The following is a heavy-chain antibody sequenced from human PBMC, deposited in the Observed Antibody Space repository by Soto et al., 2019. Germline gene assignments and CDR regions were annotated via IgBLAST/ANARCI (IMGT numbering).Heavy chain of an antibody. J-gene: IGHJ6*02. CDR3: ARVSWREKYGMDV. CDR1: GFTFSDSY. CDR2: ITFSGNTV. V-gene: IGHV3-11*01. Sequence: SLRLSCAASGFTFSDSYMSWIRQAPGKGLEWISYITFSGNTVYYADSLKDRFTISRDNAKNSLYLQMNRLRAEDTAVYYCARVSWREKYGMDVWGQGTTVTVSS.